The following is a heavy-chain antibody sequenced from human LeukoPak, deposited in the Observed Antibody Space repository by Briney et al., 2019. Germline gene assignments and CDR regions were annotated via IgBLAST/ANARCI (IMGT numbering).Heavy chain of an antibody. D-gene: IGHD1-26*01. Sequence: SEALSLTCTVSGGSISSGGYYWSWIRQHPGKGLEWIGYIYYSGSTYYNPSLKSRVTTSVDTSKNQFSLKLSSVTAADTAVYYCARDTGSYSFSGMDVWGQGTTVTVSS. CDR2: IYYSGST. J-gene: IGHJ6*02. CDR3: ARDTGSYSFSGMDV. V-gene: IGHV4-31*03. CDR1: GGSISSGGYY.